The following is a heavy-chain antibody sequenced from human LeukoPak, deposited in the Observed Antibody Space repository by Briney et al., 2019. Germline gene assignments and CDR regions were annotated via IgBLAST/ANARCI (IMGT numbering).Heavy chain of an antibody. J-gene: IGHJ5*02. CDR1: GFTFSSYW. D-gene: IGHD1-26*01. Sequence: PGGPLRLSCAASGFTFSSYWMSWVRQAPGKGLEWVANIKQDGSEKYYVDSVKGRFTISRDNAKNSLYLQMNSLRAEDTAVYYCARDWYSGSYNPWGQGTLVTVSS. CDR3: ARDWYSGSYNP. V-gene: IGHV3-7*01. CDR2: IKQDGSEK.